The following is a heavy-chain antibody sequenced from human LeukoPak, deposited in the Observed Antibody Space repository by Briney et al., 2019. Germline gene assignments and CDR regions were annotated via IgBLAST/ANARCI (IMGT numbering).Heavy chain of an antibody. CDR3: VRDSVGLYYFNY. V-gene: IGHV3-23*01. D-gene: IGHD1-26*01. CDR1: GFTFSIYA. J-gene: IGHJ4*02. Sequence: PGGSLRLSCAASGFTFSIYAMNWVRQAPGKGLEWVSAIYSGGSTYYADSVKGRFTISRDNSKNTLYLQMNSLRAEDTAVYYCVRDSVGLYYFNYWGQGTLVTVSS. CDR2: IYSGGST.